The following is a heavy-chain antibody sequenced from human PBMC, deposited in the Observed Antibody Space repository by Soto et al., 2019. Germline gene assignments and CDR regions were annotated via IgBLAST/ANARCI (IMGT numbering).Heavy chain of an antibody. V-gene: IGHV3-7*01. CDR2: MKQDGSEE. CDR1: GFTFSSYW. D-gene: IGHD5-18*01. CDR3: ARDGYSAGFDN. J-gene: IGHJ3*02. Sequence: EVQLVESGGGLVQPGGSLRLSCAASGFTFSSYWMSWARQAPGKGLEWVANMKQDGSEEFYVDSVKGRFTISRDNAKKSLYLQLNSLRAEDTAVYYVARDGYSAGFDNWGQGTVVTVSS.